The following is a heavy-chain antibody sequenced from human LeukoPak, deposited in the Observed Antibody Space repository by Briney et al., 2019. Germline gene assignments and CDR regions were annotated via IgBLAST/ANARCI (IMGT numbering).Heavy chain of an antibody. CDR1: GFIFTNYG. V-gene: IGHV3-30*03. D-gene: IGHD6-19*01. J-gene: IGHJ3*02. Sequence: GGSLRLSCAASGFIFTNYGMHWVRQAPGKGLEWVAVISYDGSNKYYADSVKGRFTISRDISKNTLYLQMNSLRVEDTAVYYCARAPREYSSGLAAFDMWGQGTMVTVSS. CDR2: ISYDGSNK. CDR3: ARAPREYSSGLAAFDM.